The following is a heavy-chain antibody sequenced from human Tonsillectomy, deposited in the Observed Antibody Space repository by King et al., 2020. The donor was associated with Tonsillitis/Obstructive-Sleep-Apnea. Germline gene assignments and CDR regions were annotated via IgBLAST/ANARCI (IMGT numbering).Heavy chain of an antibody. CDR2: ISSSSSYI. CDR3: ARDGPRVITFGGVIVSIDY. D-gene: IGHD3-16*02. Sequence: EVQLVESGGGLVKPGGSLRLSCAASGFTFSSYSMNWVRQAPGKGLEWVSSISSSSSYIYYAASVKGRFTISRDNAKNSLYLQMNSLRAEDTAVYYCARDGPRVITFGGVIVSIDYWGQGTLVTVSS. CDR1: GFTFSSYS. V-gene: IGHV3-21*01. J-gene: IGHJ4*02.